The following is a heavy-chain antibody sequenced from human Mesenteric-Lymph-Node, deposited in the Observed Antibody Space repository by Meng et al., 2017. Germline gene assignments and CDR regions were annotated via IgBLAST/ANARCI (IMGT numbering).Heavy chain of an antibody. CDR2: IYYTGST. V-gene: IGHV4-39*07. D-gene: IGHD1-26*01. CDR1: GGSISSGGYY. CDR3: ARSPYSGSALPFFDY. J-gene: IGHJ4*02. Sequence: QGQLGVSGPGLVKPSETLSLTRTVSGGSISSGGYYWGWIRQPPGKGLEWIGDIYYTGSTYYNPSLKSRVTMSVDTSNKQFSLKLTSVTAADTAVYYCARSPYSGSALPFFDYWGQGSLVTVSS.